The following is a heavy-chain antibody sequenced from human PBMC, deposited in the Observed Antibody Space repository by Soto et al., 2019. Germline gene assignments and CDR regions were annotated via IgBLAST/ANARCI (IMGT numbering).Heavy chain of an antibody. CDR2: ISRGGNYI. Sequence: GGSLRLSCAASGFAFRAFSMSWVRQAPGQGLEWVSSISRGGNYINYADAVVGRFTISTNNTKNSLYLQMSSLRTEDTAVYFCEREGTSSITVFGVVIRSPPYFYGMDVWGQGTTVTVSS. CDR1: GFAFRAFS. D-gene: IGHD3-3*01. V-gene: IGHV3-21*01. J-gene: IGHJ6*02. CDR3: EREGTSSITVFGVVIRSPPYFYGMDV.